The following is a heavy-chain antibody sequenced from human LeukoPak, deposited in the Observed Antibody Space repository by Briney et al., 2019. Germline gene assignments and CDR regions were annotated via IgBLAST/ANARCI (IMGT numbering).Heavy chain of an antibody. J-gene: IGHJ4*02. Sequence: PGGSLRLPCAASGFTFSSYGMHWVRQAPGKGLEWVSYISSSSSTIYYADSVKGRFTISRDNAKNSLYLQMNSLRAEDTAVYYCARAGYSGSYCGTCIIDYWGQGTLVTVSS. CDR2: ISSSSSTI. V-gene: IGHV3-48*01. CDR1: GFTFSSYG. CDR3: ARAGYSGSYCGTCIIDY. D-gene: IGHD1-26*01.